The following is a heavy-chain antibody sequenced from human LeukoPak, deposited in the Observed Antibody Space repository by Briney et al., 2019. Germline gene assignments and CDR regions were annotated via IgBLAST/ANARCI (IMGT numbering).Heavy chain of an antibody. V-gene: IGHV5-51*01. CDR3: ARNRLDSSGYKSDYYYMDV. D-gene: IGHD3-22*01. CDR2: IYPGDSDT. J-gene: IGHJ6*03. CDR1: GYSFTSYW. Sequence: RGESLKISCKGSGYSFTSYWIGWVRQMPGKGLEWMGIIYPGDSDTRYSPSFQGQVTISADKSISTAYLQWSSLEASDTAMYYCARNRLDSSGYKSDYYYMDVWGKGTTVTVSS.